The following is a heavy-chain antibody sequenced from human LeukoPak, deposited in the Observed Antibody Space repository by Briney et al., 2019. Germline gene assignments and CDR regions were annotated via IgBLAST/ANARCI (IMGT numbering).Heavy chain of an antibody. D-gene: IGHD3-22*01. V-gene: IGHV4-39*07. Sequence: SETLSLTCTVSGGSISSSSYYWGWIRQPPGKGLEWIGSIYYSGSTYYNASLRSRVTTSVDTSKNQFSLKLSSVTAADTAVYYCAKSTYYYDTFVNAFDFWGQGTVVTVSS. CDR3: AKSTYYYDTFVNAFDF. CDR1: GGSISSSSYY. CDR2: IYYSGST. J-gene: IGHJ3*01.